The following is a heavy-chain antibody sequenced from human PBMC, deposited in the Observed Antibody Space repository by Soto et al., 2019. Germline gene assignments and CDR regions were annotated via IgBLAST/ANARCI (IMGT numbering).Heavy chain of an antibody. J-gene: IGHJ4*02. CDR2: IIPIFGTA. CDR1: GGTFSSYA. D-gene: IGHD5-12*01. Sequence: QVQQVQSGAEVKKPGSSVKVSCKASGGTFSSYAISWVRQAPGQGLEWMGGIIPIFGTANYAQKFQGRVTITAEESRSTAYMERSSWRSESTAVYSCAGGGAGYGGYGRLYYFGYWGQGTMVTVSS. V-gene: IGHV1-69*01. CDR3: AGGGAGYGGYGRLYYFGY.